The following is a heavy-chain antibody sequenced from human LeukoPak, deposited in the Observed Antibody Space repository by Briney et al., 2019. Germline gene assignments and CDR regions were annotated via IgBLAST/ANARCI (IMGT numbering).Heavy chain of an antibody. CDR2: IYYSGST. CDR1: GGSISSYY. J-gene: IGHJ4*02. CDR3: ARHKHYYDSSGFGY. D-gene: IGHD3-22*01. V-gene: IGHV4-59*08. Sequence: SETLSLTCTASGGSISSYYWSWIRQPPGKGLEWIAYIYYSGSTNYNPSLKSRVTISVDTSKNQFSLKLSSVTAADTAVYYCARHKHYYDSSGFGYWGQGTLVTVSS.